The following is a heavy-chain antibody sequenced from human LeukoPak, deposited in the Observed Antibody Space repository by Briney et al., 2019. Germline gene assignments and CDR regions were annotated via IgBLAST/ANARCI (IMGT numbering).Heavy chain of an antibody. D-gene: IGHD1-1*01. CDR3: ARSVRPNWYLDL. V-gene: IGHV4-59*11. CDR2: IYYSGST. CDR1: GGSISSHY. Sequence: SETLSLTCTVSGGSISSHYWSWIRQPPGKGLEWIGYIYYSGSTNYNPSLKSRVTISVDTSKNQFSLKLSSVTAADTAVYYCARSVRPNWYLDLWGRGTLVTVSS. J-gene: IGHJ2*01.